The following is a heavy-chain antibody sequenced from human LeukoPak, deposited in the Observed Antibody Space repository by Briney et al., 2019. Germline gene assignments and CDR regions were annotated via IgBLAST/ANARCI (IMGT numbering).Heavy chain of an antibody. J-gene: IGHJ4*02. CDR2: INPGTGNT. CDR1: SYTFTYND. CDR3: ASGRAAAD. D-gene: IGHD2-15*01. Sequence: GASVKVSCKASSYTFTYNDVNWVRQATGQGLEWMGWINPGTGNTSYAPRFLLRLSITAGTSRNTAYLELSGLSSDATAVYYRASGRAAADWGQGTLVTVSS. V-gene: IGHV1-8*01.